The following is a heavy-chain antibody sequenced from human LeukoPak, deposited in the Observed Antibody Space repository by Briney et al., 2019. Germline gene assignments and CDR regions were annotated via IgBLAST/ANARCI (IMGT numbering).Heavy chain of an antibody. CDR3: ARGGNIVVVPAAIPFDY. J-gene: IGHJ4*02. V-gene: IGHV4-34*01. CDR1: GGSFSGYY. Sequence: SETLSLTCAVYGGSFSGYYWSWIRQPPGKGLEWIGEINHSGSTNYNPSLKSRVTISVDTSKNQFSLKLSSVTAADTAVHYCARGGNIVVVPAAIPFDYWGQGTLVTVSS. D-gene: IGHD2-2*01. CDR2: INHSGST.